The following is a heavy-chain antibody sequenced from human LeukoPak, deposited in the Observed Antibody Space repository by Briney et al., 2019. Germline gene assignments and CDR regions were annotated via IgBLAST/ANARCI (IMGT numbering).Heavy chain of an antibody. D-gene: IGHD5-18*01. CDR1: GYTFTGYY. CDR3: ARDGYSYEAFGAFDI. V-gene: IGHV1-2*02. Sequence: GASVKVSCKASGYTFTGYYMHWVRQAPGQGLEWMGWINPNSGGTNYAQELQGRVTMTTDTSTSTAYMELRSLRSDDTAVYYCARDGYSYEAFGAFDIWGQGTMVTVSS. CDR2: INPNSGGT. J-gene: IGHJ3*02.